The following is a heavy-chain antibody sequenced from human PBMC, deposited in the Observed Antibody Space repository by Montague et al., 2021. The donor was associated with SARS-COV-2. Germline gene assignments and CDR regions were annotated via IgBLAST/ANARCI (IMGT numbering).Heavy chain of an antibody. CDR1: GGSISSSNW. Sequence: SETLSLTCAVSGGSISSSNWWSWVRQPPGKGLEWIGEIYHSGSTXXNPSLKSRVTISVGKSKNQFSLKLSSVTAADTAVYYCASRGAGWFGSNPERFDYWGQGTLVTVSS. CDR2: IYHSGST. CDR3: ASRGAGWFGSNPERFDY. J-gene: IGHJ4*02. V-gene: IGHV4-4*02. D-gene: IGHD3-10*01.